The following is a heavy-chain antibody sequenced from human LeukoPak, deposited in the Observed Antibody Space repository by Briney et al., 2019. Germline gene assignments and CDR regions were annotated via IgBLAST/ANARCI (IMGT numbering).Heavy chain of an antibody. CDR3: ARTSGADYDFWSGYYSQLYYFDY. D-gene: IGHD3-3*01. V-gene: IGHV7-4-1*02. Sequence: GASVKVSCKASGYTFTGYYMHWVRQAPGQGLEWMGWINTNTGNPTYAQGFTGRFVFSLDTSVSTAYLQISSLKAEDTAVYYCARTSGADYDFWSGYYSQLYYFDYWGQGTLVTVSS. CDR2: INTNTGNP. J-gene: IGHJ4*02. CDR1: GYTFTGYY.